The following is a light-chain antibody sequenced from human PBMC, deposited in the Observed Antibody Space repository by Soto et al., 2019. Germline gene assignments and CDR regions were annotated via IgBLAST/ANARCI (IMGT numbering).Light chain of an antibody. V-gene: IGLV2-23*02. CDR3: CSYAGSSTYV. J-gene: IGLJ1*01. CDR1: SSDVGSYNL. CDR2: EVS. Sequence: ALTQPASVSGSPGQSITISCTGTSSDVGSYNLVPWYQQHPGKAPKLMIYEVSKRPSGVSNRFSGSKSGNTASLTISGLQAEDEADYYCCSYAGSSTYVFGTGTKVTVL.